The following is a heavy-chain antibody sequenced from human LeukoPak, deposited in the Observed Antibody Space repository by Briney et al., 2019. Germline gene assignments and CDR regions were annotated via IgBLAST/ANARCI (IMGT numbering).Heavy chain of an antibody. CDR1: GFTFSSYG. Sequence: GGSLRLSCAASGFTFSSYGMHWVRQAPGKGLEWVAVISYDGSNKYYADSVKGRFTISRDNSKNTLYLQMNSLRAEDTAVYYCARDTQGSAGYDFWSGYYPPGYWGQGALVTVSS. V-gene: IGHV3-30*03. D-gene: IGHD3-3*01. CDR2: ISYDGSNK. J-gene: IGHJ4*02. CDR3: ARDTQGSAGYDFWSGYYPPGY.